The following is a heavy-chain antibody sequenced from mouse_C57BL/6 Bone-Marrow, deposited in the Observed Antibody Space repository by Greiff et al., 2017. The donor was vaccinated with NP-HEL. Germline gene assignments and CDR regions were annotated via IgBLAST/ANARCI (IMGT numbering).Heavy chain of an antibody. CDR3: ARENWYGSPLWYFDV. V-gene: IGHV3-6*01. CDR2: ISYDGSN. D-gene: IGHD1-1*01. J-gene: IGHJ1*03. Sequence: ESGPGLVKPSQSLSLTCSVTGYSITSGYYWNWIRQFPGNKLEWMGYISYDGSNNYNPSLKNRISITRDTSKNQFFLKLNSVTTEDTATYYCARENWYGSPLWYFDVWGTGTTVTVSS. CDR1: GYSITSGYY.